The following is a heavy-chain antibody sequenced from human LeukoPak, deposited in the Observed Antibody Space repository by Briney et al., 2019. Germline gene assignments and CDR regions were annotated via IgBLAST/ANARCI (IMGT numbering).Heavy chain of an antibody. CDR3: ARDRRYSEIDY. D-gene: IGHD2-15*01. CDR1: GGTFSSYA. V-gene: IGHV1-69*04. J-gene: IGHJ4*02. CDR2: IIPILGIA. Sequence: SVKVSCKASGGTFSSYAISWVRQAPGQGLEWMGRIIPILGIANYAQKFQGRVTITADRSTSTAYMELSSLRSEDTAVYYCARDRRYSEIDYWGQGTLVTVSS.